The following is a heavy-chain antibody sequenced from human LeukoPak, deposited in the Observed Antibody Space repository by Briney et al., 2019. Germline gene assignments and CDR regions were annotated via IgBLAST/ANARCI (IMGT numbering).Heavy chain of an antibody. CDR1: GDSISNFY. Sequence: PSETLSLTCIVSGDSISNFYWSWIRQPAGKGLEWIGRIYTSGSTNYNPSLKSRVTMSVDTSKNQFSLKLSSVTAADTAVYYCARDVVAAPGTWDYWGQGTLVTVSS. CDR2: IYTSGST. V-gene: IGHV4-4*07. CDR3: ARDVVAAPGTWDY. D-gene: IGHD6-13*01. J-gene: IGHJ4*02.